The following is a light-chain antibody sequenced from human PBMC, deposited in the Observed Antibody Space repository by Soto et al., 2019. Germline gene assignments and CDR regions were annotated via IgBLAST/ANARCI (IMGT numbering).Light chain of an antibody. CDR2: KAS. Sequence: DIQMTDSPSTLSGSVLDRVSITCLASQTISSWLAWYQQKPGNAPKLLIYKASTLKSGVPSRFSASGLGTEFTLTIGSLQSEDFATYYCQQYNAYSRTFGQGTKVDI. CDR1: QTISSW. J-gene: IGKJ1*01. V-gene: IGKV1-5*03. CDR3: QQYNAYSRT.